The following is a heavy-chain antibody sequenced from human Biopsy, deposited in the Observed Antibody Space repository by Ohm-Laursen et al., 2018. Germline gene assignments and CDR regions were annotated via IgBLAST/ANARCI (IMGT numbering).Heavy chain of an antibody. CDR1: GFTFSTHA. D-gene: IGHD7-27*01. V-gene: IGHV3-30*02. CDR2: IWYDGSNK. CDR3: AKDLRNNNWGVEN. Sequence: GSLRLSCTASGFTFSTHAMHWVRQAPGRGLEWVAFIWYDGSNKYYADSVKGRFTISRDNFKNTLYLQMNNLRAEDTAVSYCAKDLRNNNWGVENWGQGTLVTVSS. J-gene: IGHJ4*02.